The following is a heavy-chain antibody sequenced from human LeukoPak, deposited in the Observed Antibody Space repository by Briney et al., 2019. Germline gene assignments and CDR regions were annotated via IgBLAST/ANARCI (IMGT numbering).Heavy chain of an antibody. CDR2: ISSNGGST. Sequence: GGSLRLSCAASGFTFSSYAMHWVRQAPGKGLEYVSTISSNGGSTYYANSVKGRFTISRDNSKNTLYLQMGSLRAEDMAVYYCARDLSGSYYDYWGQGTLVTVSS. CDR3: ARDLSGSYYDY. D-gene: IGHD1-26*01. V-gene: IGHV3-64*01. CDR1: GFTFSSYA. J-gene: IGHJ4*02.